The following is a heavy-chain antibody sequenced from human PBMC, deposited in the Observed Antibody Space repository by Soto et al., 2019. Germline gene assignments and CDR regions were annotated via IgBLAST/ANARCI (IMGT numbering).Heavy chain of an antibody. V-gene: IGHV3-11*06. CDR2: ISSSSRYT. CDR3: ATTLDIVVVPVMFDP. CDR1: GFTFSDYY. Sequence: QVQLVESGGGLVKPGGSLRLSCAASGFTFSDYYMSWIRQAPGKRLEWVSYISSSSRYTNYADSVKGRFTISRDNAKNSLYLQMNSLRAEDTAVYYCATTLDIVVVPVMFDPWGQGTLVTVSS. D-gene: IGHD2-2*01. J-gene: IGHJ5*02.